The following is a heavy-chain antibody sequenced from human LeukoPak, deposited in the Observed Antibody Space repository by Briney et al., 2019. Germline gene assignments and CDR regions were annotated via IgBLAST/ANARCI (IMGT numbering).Heavy chain of an antibody. Sequence: GGTLRLSCAASGFTFSNYGMSWVRQGPGKGLEWVSAISGSGGSTYYADSVKGRFTISRDNSKNTLYLQMNSLRAEDTAVYYCAKGAVRGVIITYFDYWGQGTLVTVSS. V-gene: IGHV3-23*01. J-gene: IGHJ4*02. CDR1: GFTFSNYG. D-gene: IGHD3-10*01. CDR3: AKGAVRGVIITYFDY. CDR2: ISGSGGST.